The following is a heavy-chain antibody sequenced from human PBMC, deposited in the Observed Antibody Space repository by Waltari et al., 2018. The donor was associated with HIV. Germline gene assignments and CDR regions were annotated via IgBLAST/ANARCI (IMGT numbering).Heavy chain of an antibody. J-gene: IGHJ4*02. CDR2: INPNSGCT. CDR1: GYTFTGYY. Sequence: QVQLVQSGAEVKKPGASVKVPCKASGYTFTGYYMHWVRQAPGQGLEWMGWINPNSGCTNYAQKFQGRVTMTRDTSISTAYMELSRLRSDDTAVYYCARTFLYCSGGTCYFDYWGQGTLVTVSS. V-gene: IGHV1-2*02. D-gene: IGHD2-15*01. CDR3: ARTFLYCSGGTCYFDY.